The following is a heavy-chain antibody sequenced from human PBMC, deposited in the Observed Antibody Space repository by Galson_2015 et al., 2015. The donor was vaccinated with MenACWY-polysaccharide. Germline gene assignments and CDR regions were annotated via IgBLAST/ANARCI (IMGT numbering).Heavy chain of an antibody. V-gene: IGHV1-69*04. CDR1: GATFSDYA. CDR3: ARDAESHDSSGYFYRY. J-gene: IGHJ4*02. CDR2: IVPILDIA. D-gene: IGHD3-22*01. Sequence: SVKVSCKASGATFSDYAIGWVRQAPGQGLEWMGRIVPILDIADYAQKFQGRVTITGDKSTSTAYMQLNSLSSEDTAVYYCARDAESHDSSGYFYRYWGQGTLVTVSS.